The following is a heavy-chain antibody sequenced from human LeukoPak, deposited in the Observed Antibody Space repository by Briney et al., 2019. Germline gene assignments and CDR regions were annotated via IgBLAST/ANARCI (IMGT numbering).Heavy chain of an antibody. D-gene: IGHD6-19*01. CDR1: GFSLSTSGMC. Sequence: SGPTLVNPTQTLTLTCTFSGFSLSTSGMCVSWIRQPPEKALEWLARIDWDDDKYYSTSLKTRLTISKDTSKNQVVLTMTNMDPVDTTTYYCARIAVAGYTKDHDAFDIWGQGTMVTVSS. J-gene: IGHJ3*02. CDR3: ARIAVAGYTKDHDAFDI. CDR2: IDWDDDK. V-gene: IGHV2-70*11.